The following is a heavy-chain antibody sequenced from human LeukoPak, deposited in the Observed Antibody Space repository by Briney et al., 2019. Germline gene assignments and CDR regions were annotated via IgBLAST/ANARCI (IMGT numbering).Heavy chain of an antibody. CDR3: ARMYCGGGKCYLSYFDY. J-gene: IGHJ4*02. Sequence: GGSLRLSCAGSGFTFSTYWMSWVRQAPGKGLEWVANINQDGGGKHYVDSVKGRFTISRDNAKDSLDLQLNSLRGEDTAVYYCARMYCGGGKCYLSYFDYWGQGTVVTVSS. D-gene: IGHD2-21*01. CDR2: INQDGGGK. CDR1: GFTFSTYW. V-gene: IGHV3-7*04.